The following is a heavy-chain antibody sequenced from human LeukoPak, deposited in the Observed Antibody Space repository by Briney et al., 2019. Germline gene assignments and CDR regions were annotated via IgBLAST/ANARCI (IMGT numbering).Heavy chain of an antibody. CDR3: ARGGEAAAGTAPSYYYYMDV. D-gene: IGHD6-13*01. CDR1: GYTLTELP. J-gene: IGHJ6*03. V-gene: IGHV1-24*01. Sequence: ASVKVSCKVSGYTLTELPIHWVRQAPGKGLEWMGGFDPDDGETVYAQMFQGRVTMTEDTSSDTASMELSSLRSEDTAVYYCARGGEAAAGTAPSYYYYMDVWGKGTTVTVSS. CDR2: FDPDDGET.